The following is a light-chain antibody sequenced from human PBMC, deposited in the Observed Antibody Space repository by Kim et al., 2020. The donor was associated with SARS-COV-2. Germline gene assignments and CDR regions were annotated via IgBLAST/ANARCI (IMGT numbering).Light chain of an antibody. CDR1: QSISSH. CDR3: QQTYSVPLT. Sequence: AAVGDGVTFTCRASQSISSHLSWYQQKSGKAPKLLIYAASRLQSGVPSRFSGSGSGTDFTLTIISLQPEDFATYYCQQTYSVPLTFGGGTKVDIK. CDR2: AAS. J-gene: IGKJ4*01. V-gene: IGKV1-39*01.